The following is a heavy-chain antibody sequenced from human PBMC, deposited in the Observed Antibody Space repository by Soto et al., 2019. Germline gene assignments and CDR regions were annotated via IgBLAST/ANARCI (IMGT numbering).Heavy chain of an antibody. CDR1: GYTFTSYY. V-gene: IGHV1-46*01. J-gene: IGHJ4*02. D-gene: IGHD3-16*01. Sequence: ASVKVSCKASGYTFTSYYMHWVRQAPGQGLEWMGIINPSGGSTSYAQKFQGRVTMTRDTSTSTVYMELSSLRSEDTAVYYCAREGQYYDYVWGSAYYFDYWGQGTLVTVSS. CDR3: AREGQYYDYVWGSAYYFDY. CDR2: INPSGGST.